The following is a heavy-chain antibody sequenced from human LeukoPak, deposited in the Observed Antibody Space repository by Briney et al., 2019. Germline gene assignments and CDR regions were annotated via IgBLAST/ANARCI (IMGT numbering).Heavy chain of an antibody. Sequence: GGSLRLSCAASGFTVSSNYMSWVRQDPGKGLEWVSVIYSGGSTYYADSVKGRLTISRDNSKNTLYLQMNSLRAEDTAVYYCARDCSGGSCYSLDAFDIWGQGTMVTVSS. D-gene: IGHD2-15*01. CDR2: IYSGGST. CDR3: ARDCSGGSCYSLDAFDI. V-gene: IGHV3-66*01. J-gene: IGHJ3*02. CDR1: GFTVSSNY.